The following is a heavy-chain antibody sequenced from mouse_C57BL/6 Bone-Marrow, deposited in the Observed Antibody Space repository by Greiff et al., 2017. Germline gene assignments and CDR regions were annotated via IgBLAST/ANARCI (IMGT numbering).Heavy chain of an antibody. J-gene: IGHJ3*01. CDR2: IHPSDSDT. CDR1: GYTFTSYW. V-gene: IGHV1-74*01. Sequence: VQLQQSGAELVKPGASVKVSCKASGYTFTSYWMHWVKQRPGQGLEWIGRIHPSDSDTNYNQKFKGKATLTVDKSSSTAYRQLSSLTSEDSAVYYCAMQYYGSSGGWFAYWGQGTLVTVSA. CDR3: AMQYYGSSGGWFAY. D-gene: IGHD1-1*01.